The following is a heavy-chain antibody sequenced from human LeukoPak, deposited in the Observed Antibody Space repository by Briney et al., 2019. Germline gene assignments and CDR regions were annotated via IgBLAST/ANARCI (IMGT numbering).Heavy chain of an antibody. J-gene: IGHJ4*02. CDR2: IIPIFGTA. V-gene: IGHV1-69*13. CDR3: ARLYDYVWGSYRHFDY. CDR1: VGTFSSYA. D-gene: IGHD3-16*02. Sequence: ASVKVSCKASVGTFSSYAISWVRQARGQGLEWMGGIIPIFGTANYAQKFQGRVTITADESTSTAYMELSSLRSEDTAVYYCARLYDYVWGSYRHFDYWGQGTLVTVSS.